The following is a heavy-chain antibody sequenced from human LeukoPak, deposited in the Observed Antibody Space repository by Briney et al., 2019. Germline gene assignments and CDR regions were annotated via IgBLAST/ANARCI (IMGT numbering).Heavy chain of an antibody. Sequence: ASVKVSCKASGYTFTSYAMNWVRQAPGQGLEWMGWINSNTGNPTYAQGFTGRFVFSLDTSVSTAYLQISSLKAEDTAVYYCARGYCSGGSCPNWFDPWGQGTLVTVSS. V-gene: IGHV7-4-1*02. D-gene: IGHD2-15*01. J-gene: IGHJ5*02. CDR1: GYTFTSYA. CDR2: INSNTGNP. CDR3: ARGYCSGGSCPNWFDP.